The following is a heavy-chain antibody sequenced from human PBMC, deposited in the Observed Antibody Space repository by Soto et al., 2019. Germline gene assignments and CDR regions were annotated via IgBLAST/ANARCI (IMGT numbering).Heavy chain of an antibody. V-gene: IGHV1-46*01. CDR2: INPSGGST. J-gene: IGHJ6*02. CDR3: ARDMRALYNPWAYYYGMDV. CDR1: GYTFTSYY. D-gene: IGHD1-1*01. Sequence: ASVKVSCKASGYTFTSYYMHWVRQAPGQGLEWMGIINPSGGSTSYAQKFQGRVTMTRDTSTSTVYMELSSLRSEDTAVYYCARDMRALYNPWAYYYGMDVCGQXSTVTVS.